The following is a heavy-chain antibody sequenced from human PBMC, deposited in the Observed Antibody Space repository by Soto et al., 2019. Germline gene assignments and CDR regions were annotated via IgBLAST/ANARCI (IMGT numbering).Heavy chain of an antibody. CDR3: ARDPRGSSPSGGFDP. J-gene: IGHJ5*02. CDR2: ISAYNGNT. D-gene: IGHD3-16*01. CDR1: GYTFTGYY. V-gene: IGHV1-18*04. Sequence: ASVNVSCKASGYTFTGYYMHWVRQAPGQGLEWMGWISAYNGNTNYAQKLQGRVTMTTDTSTSTAYMELRSLRSDDTAVYYCARDPRGSSPSGGFDPWGQGTLVTVSS.